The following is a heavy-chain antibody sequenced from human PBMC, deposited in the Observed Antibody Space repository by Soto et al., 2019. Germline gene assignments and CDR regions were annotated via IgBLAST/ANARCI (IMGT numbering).Heavy chain of an antibody. CDR3: ARIYSGYDDAGAFDI. CDR2: SYYTGRT. V-gene: IGHV4-39*01. CDR1: GGSISSSAYF. D-gene: IGHD5-12*01. Sequence: QLQVQESGPGLVKPSETLSLTCTVSGGSISSSAYFWGWIRQPPGKGPDWIGNSYYTGRTSYNPALKSQITISRDTSKNRFSLKLSSVTAADTSVYYCARIYSGYDDAGAFDIWGQGTMVTVSS. J-gene: IGHJ3*02.